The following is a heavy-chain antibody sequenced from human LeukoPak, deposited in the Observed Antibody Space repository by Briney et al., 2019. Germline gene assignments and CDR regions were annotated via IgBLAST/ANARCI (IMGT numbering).Heavy chain of an antibody. D-gene: IGHD3-3*01. Sequence: GGSLRLSCAASGFTFSNAWMSWVRQAPGKGLEWVGRIKSKTDGGTTDYAAPVKGRFTISRDDSKNTLYLQMNSLKTEDTAVYYCTTDHTFLREWLRNWFDPWGQGTLVTVSS. CDR1: GFTFSNAW. CDR2: IKSKTDGGTT. J-gene: IGHJ5*02. V-gene: IGHV3-15*01. CDR3: TTDHTFLREWLRNWFDP.